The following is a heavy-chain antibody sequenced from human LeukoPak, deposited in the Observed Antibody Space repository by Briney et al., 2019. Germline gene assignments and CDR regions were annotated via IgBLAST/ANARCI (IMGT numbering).Heavy chain of an antibody. CDR1: GLSFSSYW. V-gene: IGHV3-74*01. CDR3: ASGYTYVRLGDH. CDR2: TNLHGTTV. Sequence: PGGSLRLSCAVSGLSFSSYWMRWVRQAPGKGLVWVARTNLHGTTVDYADSVKGRFTISRDNAKNTLFLQMNSLRAEDTAVYYCASGYTYVRLGDHWGQGTLVTVSS. J-gene: IGHJ4*02. D-gene: IGHD5-18*01.